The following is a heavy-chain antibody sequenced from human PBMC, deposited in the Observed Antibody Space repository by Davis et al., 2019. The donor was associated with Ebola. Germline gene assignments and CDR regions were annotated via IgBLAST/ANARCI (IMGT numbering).Heavy chain of an antibody. Sequence: ASVKVSCKASGDTFTNYYIDWVRQAPGQGLEWMGIINPTTGSTSYPQKFQDRVTLTRDPSTSTVYMEVSSLRSEDTAVYYCARAYCGGDCSLETYYYYYYMDVWGEGTTVTVSS. CDR3: ARAYCGGDCSLETYYYYYYMDV. J-gene: IGHJ6*03. D-gene: IGHD2-21*01. CDR2: INPTTGST. V-gene: IGHV1-46*01. CDR1: GDTFTNYY.